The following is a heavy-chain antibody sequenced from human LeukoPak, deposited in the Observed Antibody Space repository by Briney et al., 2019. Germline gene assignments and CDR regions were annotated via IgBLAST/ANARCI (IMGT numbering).Heavy chain of an antibody. Sequence: GGSLRLSCAASGFTFSSYSMNWVRQAPGKGLEWVSSISSSSYIYYADSVKGRFTISRDNAKNSLYLQMNSLRAEDTAVYYCARFYYDSSGYYCLDYWGQGTLVTVSS. D-gene: IGHD3-22*01. CDR2: ISSSSYI. V-gene: IGHV3-21*01. CDR3: ARFYYDSSGYYCLDY. J-gene: IGHJ4*02. CDR1: GFTFSSYS.